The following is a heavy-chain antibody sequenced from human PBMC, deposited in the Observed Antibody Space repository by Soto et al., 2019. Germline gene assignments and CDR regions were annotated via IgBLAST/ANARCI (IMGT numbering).Heavy chain of an antibody. D-gene: IGHD6-6*01. CDR2: IYNSGRT. CDR3: AREYSNSPEAFDF. Sequence: SETLSLTCTVSGGSVDSDSYYWTWIRQPPGKGLEWIGYIYNSGRTNYNPSLESRVTISIDTSRNQFSLKLTSVTAADTAVFYCAREYSNSPEAFDFWGQGNLVTVSS. J-gene: IGHJ4*02. CDR1: GGSVDSDSYY. V-gene: IGHV4-61*01.